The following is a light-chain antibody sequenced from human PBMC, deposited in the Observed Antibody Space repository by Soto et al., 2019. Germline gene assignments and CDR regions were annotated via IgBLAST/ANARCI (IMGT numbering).Light chain of an antibody. CDR2: GNS. CDR3: QSFDNSLSGYV. V-gene: IGLV1-40*01. J-gene: IGLJ1*01. Sequence: QSVLTQPPSVSGAPGQRVTISCTGSGSNIGAGYEVLWYQQLPGTAPKLLIYGNSNRPSGVPDRFSGSKSGTSASLAITGLQAEDEADYYCQSFDNSLSGYVFGTGTKVTV. CDR1: GSNIGAGYE.